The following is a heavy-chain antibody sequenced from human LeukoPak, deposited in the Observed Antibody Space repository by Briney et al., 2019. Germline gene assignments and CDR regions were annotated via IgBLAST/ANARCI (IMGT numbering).Heavy chain of an antibody. CDR3: ATNGWYCLDH. CDR1: DGSISSDNW. J-gene: IGHJ1*01. D-gene: IGHD6-19*01. CDR2: IYHSGST. Sequence: SGTLSLTCAVSDGSISSDNWWSWVRQPPGKGLEWIGEIYHSGSTNYNPSLQSRVTISVDKSNTHFSLRLTSVTAADTAVYYCATNGWYCLDHWGQGALVTVSS. V-gene: IGHV4-4*02.